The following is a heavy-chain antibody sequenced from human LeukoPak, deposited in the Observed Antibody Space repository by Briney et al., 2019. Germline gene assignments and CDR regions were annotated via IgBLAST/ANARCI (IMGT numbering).Heavy chain of an antibody. J-gene: IGHJ5*02. Sequence: GESLKISCKGSGYSFTSYWISWVRQMPGKGLEWMGRIDPSDSYTNYSPSFQGHVTISADKSISTAYLQWSSLKASDTAVYYCARHGEYYNSSGYYSLRYWFDPWGQGTLVTVSS. CDR3: ARHGEYYNSSGYYSLRYWFDP. D-gene: IGHD3-22*01. V-gene: IGHV5-10-1*01. CDR1: GYSFTSYW. CDR2: IDPSDSYT.